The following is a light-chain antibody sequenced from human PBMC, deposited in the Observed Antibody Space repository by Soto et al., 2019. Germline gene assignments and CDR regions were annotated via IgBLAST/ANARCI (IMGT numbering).Light chain of an antibody. V-gene: IGKV1-5*03. CDR2: KAS. J-gene: IGKJ1*01. CDR3: QQYNSYSPWT. CDR1: QSISSW. Sequence: IQMTQSPSSLSASVGDRVTITCRASQSISSWLAWYQQKPGKAPKLLIYKASSLESGVPSRFSGSGSGTEFTLTISSLQPDDFATYYCQQYNSYSPWTFGQGTK.